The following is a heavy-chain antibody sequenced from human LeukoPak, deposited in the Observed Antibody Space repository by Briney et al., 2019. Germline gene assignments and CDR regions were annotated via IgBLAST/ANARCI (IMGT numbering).Heavy chain of an antibody. D-gene: IGHD2-2*02. CDR1: GGSISSYY. CDR2: IYYSGST. V-gene: IGHV4-59*08. CDR3: ASIPNSRLDGYFDY. J-gene: IGHJ4*02. Sequence: SETLSLTCTVSGGSISSYYWSWIRQPPGKGLEWIGYIYYSGSTNYNPSLKSRATISVDTSKNQFSLKLSSVTAADTAVYYCASIPNSRLDGYFDYWGQGTLVTVSS.